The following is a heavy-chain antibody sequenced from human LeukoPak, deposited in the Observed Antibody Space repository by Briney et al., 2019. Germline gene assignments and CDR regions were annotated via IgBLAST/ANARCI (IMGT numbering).Heavy chain of an antibody. Sequence: ASVKVSCKASAYTFIGYYMHWVRQAPGQGLEWMGWINPDSGGTNYAQKFQGRVTMTRDTSISTAYMELNRLRSDDTAVYYCARGNLRSGYSGYDFLDYWGQGTLVTVSS. V-gene: IGHV1-2*02. CDR3: ARGNLRSGYSGYDFLDY. CDR2: INPDSGGT. CDR1: AYTFIGYY. D-gene: IGHD5-12*01. J-gene: IGHJ4*02.